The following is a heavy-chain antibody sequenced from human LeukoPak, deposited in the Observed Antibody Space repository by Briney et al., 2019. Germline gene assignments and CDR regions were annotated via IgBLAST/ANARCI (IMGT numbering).Heavy chain of an antibody. V-gene: IGHV4-4*07. Sequence: PSETLSLTCTVAGGSISSYYWSWFRQLAGKGLEWIGRIYNSGSTNSNPSLKSRVTMSVDASKSQFSLKLRSVTAADTAVYYCARWTTVTRAFDYWGQGTLVTVSS. D-gene: IGHD4-17*01. CDR2: IYNSGST. CDR3: ARWTTVTRAFDY. CDR1: GGSISSYY. J-gene: IGHJ4*02.